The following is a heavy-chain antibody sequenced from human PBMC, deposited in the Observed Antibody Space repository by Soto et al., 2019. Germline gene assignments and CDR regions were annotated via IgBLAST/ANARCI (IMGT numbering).Heavy chain of an antibody. CDR3: ARVNNWNDVDY. D-gene: IGHD1-1*01. V-gene: IGHV4-59*01. CDR1: GGSISSYY. Sequence: KPSETLSLTCTVSGGSISSYYWSWIRQPPGKGLEWIGYIYYSGSTNYNPSLKSRVTISVDTSKNQFSLKLSSVTAADTAVYYCARVNNWNDVDYWGQGTLVTVSS. J-gene: IGHJ4*02. CDR2: IYYSGST.